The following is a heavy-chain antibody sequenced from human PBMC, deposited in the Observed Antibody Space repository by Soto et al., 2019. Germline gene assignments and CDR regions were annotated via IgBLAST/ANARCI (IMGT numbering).Heavy chain of an antibody. J-gene: IGHJ4*02. CDR3: ARGPGASDYYFDY. D-gene: IGHD3-10*01. V-gene: IGHV4-4*07. Sequence: SETLSLTCTVSGGFIRNYYWSWIRQPAGKGLEWIGRIYDSGSTNYNPSLKSRLTMSVDTSKNQLSLKLSSMTAADTAVYYCARGPGASDYYFDYWGPGTLVTVSS. CDR1: GGFIRNYY. CDR2: IYDSGST.